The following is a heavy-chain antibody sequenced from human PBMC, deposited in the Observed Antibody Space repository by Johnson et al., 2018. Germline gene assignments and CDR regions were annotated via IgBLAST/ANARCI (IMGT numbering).Heavy chain of an antibody. Sequence: QVQLVESGGGVVQPGRSLRLSCAASGFTFSSYAMHWVRQAPGKGLEWVAVISYDGSNKYYADSVKGRFTISRDNSKNTLYLQMNSLTPVDTAVYYCARDQVYYDSSGYRSYYYYGMDGWGQGTTFTVSS. CDR3: ARDQVYYDSSGYRSYYYYGMDG. CDR2: ISYDGSNK. V-gene: IGHV3-30-3*01. D-gene: IGHD3-22*01. J-gene: IGHJ6*02. CDR1: GFTFSSYA.